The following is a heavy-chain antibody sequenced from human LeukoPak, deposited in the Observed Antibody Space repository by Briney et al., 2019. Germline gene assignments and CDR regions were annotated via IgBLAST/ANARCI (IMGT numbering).Heavy chain of an antibody. CDR3: VKETDGVLDY. D-gene: IGHD3-10*01. J-gene: IGHJ4*02. CDR1: GFAFSSFG. CDR2: IGGSDDST. V-gene: IGHV3-23*01. Sequence: GGSLRLSCAASGFAFSSFGMHWVRQAPEKGLEWVSAIGGSDDSTFYADSVKGRFTISRDNSKNTLYLQMNSLRAEDTAVYYCVKETDGVLDYWGQGTLLTVSS.